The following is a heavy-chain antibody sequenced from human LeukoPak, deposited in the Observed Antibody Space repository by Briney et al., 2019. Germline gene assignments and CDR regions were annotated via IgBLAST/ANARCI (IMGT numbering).Heavy chain of an antibody. CDR1: GYTFSSHW. D-gene: IGHD6-19*01. CDR2: IYPDDSET. V-gene: IGHV5-51*01. CDR3: AGFEAVAAKSHYYGLDV. Sequence: GESLKISCKGSGYTFSSHWIACVRQRPEKGREWMGIIYPDDSETIYNPSFPGQVIISVAKSIRTAFFSWSKLRPSATGMSLCAGFEAVAAKSHYYGLDVWGQGTTVTVSS. J-gene: IGHJ6*02.